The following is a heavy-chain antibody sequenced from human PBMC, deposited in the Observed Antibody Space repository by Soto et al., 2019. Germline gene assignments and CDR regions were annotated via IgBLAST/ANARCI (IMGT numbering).Heavy chain of an antibody. CDR2: INHSGST. CDR1: GGSFSGYY. D-gene: IGHD5-18*01. V-gene: IGHV4-34*01. Sequence: SETLSLTCAVYGGSFSGYYWSWIRQPPGKGLEWIGEINHSGSTNYNPSLKSRVTISVDTSKNQFSLKLSSVTAADTAVYYCARRSGYSYGYLDDYWGQGTLVTVSS. J-gene: IGHJ4*02. CDR3: ARRSGYSYGYLDDY.